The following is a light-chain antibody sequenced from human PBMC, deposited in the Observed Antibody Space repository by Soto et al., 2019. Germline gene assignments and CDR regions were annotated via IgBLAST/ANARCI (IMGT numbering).Light chain of an antibody. CDR2: DAS. CDR1: QSISTW. CDR3: QQYSTYSWT. Sequence: DIQMTQSPSTLSASVGDRVTITCRASQSISTWLAWYQQKPGKAPNLLIYDASTLQSGVPSRFSGSGSATEFTLTISSLQDEDVASYYCQQYSTYSWTFGQGTKVDIK. V-gene: IGKV1-5*01. J-gene: IGKJ1*01.